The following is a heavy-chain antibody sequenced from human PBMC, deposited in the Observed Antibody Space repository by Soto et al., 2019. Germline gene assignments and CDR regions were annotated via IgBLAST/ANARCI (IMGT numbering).Heavy chain of an antibody. J-gene: IGHJ4*02. D-gene: IGHD6-13*01. CDR1: GGSISGYY. V-gene: IGHV4-59*08. Sequence: PSETLSLTCTVSGGSISGYYWSWIRQPPGKGPEWIGYIYYSGSTSYNPSLKSRLSISVDTSKNQFSLKLSSVTAADTAVYYCARNLQGVYYFDYWGQGALVTSPQ. CDR3: ARNLQGVYYFDY. CDR2: IYYSGST.